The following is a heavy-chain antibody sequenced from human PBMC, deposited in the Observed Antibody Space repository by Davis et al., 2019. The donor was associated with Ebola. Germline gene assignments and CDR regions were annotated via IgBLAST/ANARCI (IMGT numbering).Heavy chain of an antibody. D-gene: IGHD3-10*01. Sequence: PSETLSLTCTVSGGSISSYYWSWIRQSPGKGLEWIGYIYYSGSTYYNPSLKSRVTMSVDTSKNQFSLKLSSVTAADTAVYFWARLNKSPSYLPAYHYLDGWGRGTTVIVSS. CDR1: GGSISSYY. CDR3: ARLNKSPSYLPAYHYLDG. J-gene: IGHJ6*03. V-gene: IGHV4-59*12. CDR2: IYYSGST.